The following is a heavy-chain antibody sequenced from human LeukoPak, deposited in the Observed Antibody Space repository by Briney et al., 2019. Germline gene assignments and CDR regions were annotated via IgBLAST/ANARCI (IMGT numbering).Heavy chain of an antibody. J-gene: IGHJ5*02. CDR3: AREGCSTSCYPRVHWSDP. Sequence: GASVKVSCKASGYTFTSYGISWVRQAPGQGREWMGWISAYNGNTNYAQKLQGRVTMTTDTSTSTAYMELRSLRSDDTAVYYCAREGCSTSCYPRVHWSDPWGQGTLVTVSS. V-gene: IGHV1-18*01. CDR1: GYTFTSYG. D-gene: IGHD2-2*01. CDR2: ISAYNGNT.